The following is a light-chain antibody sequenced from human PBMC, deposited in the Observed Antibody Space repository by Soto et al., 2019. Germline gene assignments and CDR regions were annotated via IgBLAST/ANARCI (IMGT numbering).Light chain of an antibody. J-gene: IGLJ1*01. CDR2: DVS. CDR3: SSYTTSNTRQIV. CDR1: SSDVGGYNY. V-gene: IGLV2-14*03. Sequence: QSALTQPASVSGSPGQSITISCTGTSSDVGGYNYVSWYQHHPGKAPQLMIYDVSNRPSGISNRFSGSKSGNTASLTISGLQPEDEGDYYCSSYTTSNTRQIVFGTGTKVTVL.